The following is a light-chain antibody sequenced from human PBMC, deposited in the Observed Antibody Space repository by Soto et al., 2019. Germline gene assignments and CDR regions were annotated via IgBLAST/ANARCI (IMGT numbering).Light chain of an antibody. CDR1: SSNIGSNY. J-gene: IGLJ2*01. Sequence: QSVLTQPPSASGTPGQRVTISCSGSSSNIGSNYLYWYQQLPGTAPKLLIYRNNQRPSGVPDRFSGSKSGTSASLAISGLRSEDEADYYCAAWDDSLSSVVFGGGTKLNVL. CDR2: RNN. V-gene: IGLV1-47*01. CDR3: AAWDDSLSSVV.